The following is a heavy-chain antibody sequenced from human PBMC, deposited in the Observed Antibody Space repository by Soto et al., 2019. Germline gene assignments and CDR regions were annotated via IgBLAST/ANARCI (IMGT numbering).Heavy chain of an antibody. CDR1: GFTFSSYG. CDR3: AREHLCSSTSCSIKDAMDV. J-gene: IGHJ6*04. Sequence: QVQLVESGGGVVQPGRSLRLSCAASGFTFSSYGMHWVRQAPGKGLEWVAVIWYDGSNKYYADSVKGRFTISRDKSNNTLYLQMNSLRGEDTAEYYCAREHLCSSTSCSIKDAMDVWGKGTTVTVSS. CDR2: IWYDGSNK. D-gene: IGHD2-2*01. V-gene: IGHV3-33*01.